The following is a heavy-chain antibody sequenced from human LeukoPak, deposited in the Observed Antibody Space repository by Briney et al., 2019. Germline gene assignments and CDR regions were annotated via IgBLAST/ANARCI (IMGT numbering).Heavy chain of an antibody. CDR1: GFTFSNAW. Sequence: GSLRLSCAASGFTFSNAWMSWVRQAPGKGLEWVGRIKSKTDGGTTDYAAPVKGRFTISRDDSKNTLYLQMNSLKTEDTAVYYCTTAPKYYYGSGSPIGRLDYWGQGTLVTVSS. CDR2: IKSKTDGGTT. V-gene: IGHV3-15*01. CDR3: TTAPKYYYGSGSPIGRLDY. J-gene: IGHJ4*02. D-gene: IGHD3-10*01.